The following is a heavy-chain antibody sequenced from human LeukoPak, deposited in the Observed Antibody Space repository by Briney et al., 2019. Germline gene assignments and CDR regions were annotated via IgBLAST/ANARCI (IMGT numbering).Heavy chain of an antibody. J-gene: IGHJ5*02. D-gene: IGHD6-19*01. Sequence: SETLSLTCAVYGGSFGNYHWSWIRQPPGKGLEWIGEINHSGSTNYNPSLKSRVTISVDTSKNQFSLKLSSVTAADTAVYYCARGAYSSRWYNDWFDPWGQGTLVTVSS. V-gene: IGHV4-34*01. CDR1: GGSFGNYH. CDR2: INHSGST. CDR3: ARGAYSSRWYNDWFDP.